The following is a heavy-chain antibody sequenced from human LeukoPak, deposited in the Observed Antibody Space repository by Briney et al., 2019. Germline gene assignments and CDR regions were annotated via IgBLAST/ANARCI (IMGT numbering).Heavy chain of an antibody. D-gene: IGHD6-19*01. CDR2: ISSSSNYI. J-gene: IGHJ4*02. Sequence: PGGSLRLSCAASGLTFSSYSMNWVRQAPGKGLEWVSSISSSSNYIYYADSVKGRFTISRDNAKNSLYLQMNSLRAEDTAVYYCARLWAVAGTVDDYWGQGTLVTVSS. CDR1: GLTFSSYS. V-gene: IGHV3-21*01. CDR3: ARLWAVAGTVDDY.